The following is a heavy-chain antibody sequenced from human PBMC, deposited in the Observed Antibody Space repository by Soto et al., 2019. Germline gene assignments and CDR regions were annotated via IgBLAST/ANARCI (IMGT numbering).Heavy chain of an antibody. Sequence: EVQLLESGGGLVQPGGSLRLSCAASGFTFSGYAMSWVRQAPGKGLEWVSAISAGGGNTYYRDSVKGRFTISRDNSKNTRDLQMNSLRAEDTAVYFCAQTTPSIHWFDPWGQGTLVTVSS. CDR3: AQTTPSIHWFDP. D-gene: IGHD1-1*01. V-gene: IGHV3-23*01. CDR1: GFTFSGYA. J-gene: IGHJ5*02. CDR2: ISAGGGNT.